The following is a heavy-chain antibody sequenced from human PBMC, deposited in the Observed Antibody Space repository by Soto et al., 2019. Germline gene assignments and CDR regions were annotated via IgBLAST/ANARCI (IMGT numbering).Heavy chain of an antibody. V-gene: IGHV3-23*01. CDR2: ISGSGDST. J-gene: IGHJ3*02. D-gene: IGHD4-17*01. Sequence: GGSLRLSCAASGFTFKNAWMSWVRQAPGKGLEWVSAISGSGDSTYYAGSVKGRFTISRDNSISTLFLQMNSLRTEDTAVYYCAHPRGYGVFDAYDIWGQGAMVTVSS. CDR1: GFTFKNAW. CDR3: AHPRGYGVFDAYDI.